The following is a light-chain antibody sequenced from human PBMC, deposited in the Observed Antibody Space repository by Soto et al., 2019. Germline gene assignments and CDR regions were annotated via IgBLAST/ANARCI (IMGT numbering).Light chain of an antibody. CDR3: QQYGSSPLYT. Sequence: EIVLTQSPGTLSLSPGERATLSCRASQSVSSSYLAWYQQKPGQSPRLLIYGASSRATGIPDRLSGRGSGTGFTLTISRLEPEDFAVYYCQQYGSSPLYTFGKETKLEIK. CDR2: GAS. CDR1: QSVSSSY. V-gene: IGKV3-20*01. J-gene: IGKJ2*01.